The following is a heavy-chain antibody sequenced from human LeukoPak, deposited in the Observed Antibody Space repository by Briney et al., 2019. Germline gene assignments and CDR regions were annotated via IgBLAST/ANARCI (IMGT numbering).Heavy chain of an antibody. D-gene: IGHD6-13*01. Sequence: PGGSLRLSCAASGFTFSSCAMHWVRQAPGKGLEWVAVISYDGSNKYYADSVKGRFTTSRDNSKNTLYLQMNSLRAEDTAVYYCARDPRAIAAAENWFDPWGQGTLVTVSS. CDR3: ARDPRAIAAAENWFDP. CDR1: GFTFSSCA. CDR2: ISYDGSNK. V-gene: IGHV3-30*04. J-gene: IGHJ5*02.